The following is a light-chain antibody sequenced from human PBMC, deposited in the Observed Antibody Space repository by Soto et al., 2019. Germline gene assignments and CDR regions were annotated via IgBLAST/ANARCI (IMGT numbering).Light chain of an antibody. V-gene: IGKV3-20*01. CDR1: QSVSSSY. CDR3: QQYGSSPLIT. J-gene: IGKJ5*01. CDR2: GAS. Sequence: EIVLTPSPGTPSLSPGEKATLSCRASQSVSSSYLAWYQQKPGQAPRLLIYGASSRATGIPDRFSGSGSGTDFTLTISRLEPEDFAVYYCQQYGSSPLITFGQGTRLEIK.